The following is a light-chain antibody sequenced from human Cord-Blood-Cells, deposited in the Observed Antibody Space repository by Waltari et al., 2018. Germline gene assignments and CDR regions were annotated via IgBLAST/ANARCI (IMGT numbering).Light chain of an antibody. Sequence: SYALTQPPSVSVSPGQTASITCPGDQLGDKYACWYQQKPGQSPVLVIYQDSKRPSAIPERFSGSNSGNTATLTISGTQAMDEADYYCQAWDSSDYVFGTGTRVTVL. CDR1: QLGDKY. CDR3: QAWDSSDYV. CDR2: QDS. J-gene: IGLJ1*01. V-gene: IGLV3-1*01.